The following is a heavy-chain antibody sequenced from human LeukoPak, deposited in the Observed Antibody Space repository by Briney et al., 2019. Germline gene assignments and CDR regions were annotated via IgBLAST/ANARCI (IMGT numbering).Heavy chain of an antibody. Sequence: KTSETLSLTCTVSGGSISSGGYYWSWIRQPPGKGLEWVGSIYYSGSTYYNPSLKSRVTISVDTSKNQFSLKLSSVTAADTAVYYCARRTIYSGSARVWGQGTLVTVSS. CDR1: GGSISSGGYY. CDR3: ARRTIYSGSARV. D-gene: IGHD5-12*01. J-gene: IGHJ4*02. V-gene: IGHV4-39*01. CDR2: IYYSGST.